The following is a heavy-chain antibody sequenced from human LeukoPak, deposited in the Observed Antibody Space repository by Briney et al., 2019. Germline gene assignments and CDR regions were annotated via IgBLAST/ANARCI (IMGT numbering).Heavy chain of an antibody. V-gene: IGHV3-48*02. Sequence: GDSLRLSSAGSGLTLSSCRMNWVRQAPGEGLEWVSYIRRSSSDIHYVDSVKSRFTISRDNAKNSLYLQLNSLRDHDPAVDYCARDPHIAAAGTIFDYWGQGTLVTVSS. D-gene: IGHD6-13*01. CDR1: GLTLSSCR. J-gene: IGHJ4*02. CDR3: ARDPHIAAAGTIFDY. CDR2: IRRSSSDI.